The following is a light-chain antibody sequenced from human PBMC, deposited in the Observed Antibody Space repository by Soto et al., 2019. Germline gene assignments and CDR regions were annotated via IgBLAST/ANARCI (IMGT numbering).Light chain of an antibody. CDR1: QSVSSN. Sequence: EIVMPQCPATLAGAPGERASRSCMASQSVSSNFAWYQQKPRQAPRLLIYGASTRATGIPARFSGSGSGTEFTLTISSLQSQDFAAYYCQQHNDWPRTFGQGTKVDIK. V-gene: IGKV3-15*01. CDR3: QQHNDWPRT. CDR2: GAS. J-gene: IGKJ1*01.